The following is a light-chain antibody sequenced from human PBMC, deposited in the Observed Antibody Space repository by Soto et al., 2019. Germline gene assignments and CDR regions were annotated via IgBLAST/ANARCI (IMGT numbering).Light chain of an antibody. CDR2: DAS. Sequence: EIVLTQSPATLSLSPGERATLSCRASQSVNTYLACYQQRPGQAPRLLMYDASNRATGIPARFSGRGSGTDFTLTIDSREPEDFAVYYCQQRSNWPLTFGGGTKVEIK. V-gene: IGKV3-11*01. CDR3: QQRSNWPLT. J-gene: IGKJ4*01. CDR1: QSVNTY.